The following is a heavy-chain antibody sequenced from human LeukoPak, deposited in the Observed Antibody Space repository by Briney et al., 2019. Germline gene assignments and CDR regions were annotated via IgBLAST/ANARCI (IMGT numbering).Heavy chain of an antibody. D-gene: IGHD3-22*01. Sequence: GGSLRLSCAASGFTLSSYSMNWVRQAPGKGLEWVSFISSSSGTIYYADSVKGRFTISRDNAKNSLYLQMNNLRAEDTAVYYCAKGADGSAYYFFDYWGQGALVTVPS. J-gene: IGHJ4*02. CDR2: ISSSSGTI. CDR3: AKGADGSAYYFFDY. CDR1: GFTLSSYS. V-gene: IGHV3-48*01.